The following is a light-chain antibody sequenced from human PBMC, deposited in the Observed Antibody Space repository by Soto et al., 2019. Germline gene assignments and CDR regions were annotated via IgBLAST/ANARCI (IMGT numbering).Light chain of an antibody. CDR3: QQYDTYFRYT. CDR1: QDISSD. CDR2: AAS. V-gene: IGKV1-6*01. Sequence: IQMTQSPSSLSASVGDRVTITCRASQDISSDLGWYQQKPGKAPKLLIYAASTLQSGVPSRFSGSGSGTEFTLTIGSLQPDDFANYYCQQYDTYFRYTFGQGTKLDIK. J-gene: IGKJ2*01.